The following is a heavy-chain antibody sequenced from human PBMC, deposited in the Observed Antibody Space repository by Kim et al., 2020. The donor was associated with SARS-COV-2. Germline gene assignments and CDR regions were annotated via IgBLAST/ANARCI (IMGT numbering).Heavy chain of an antibody. CDR3: ARHEAVAGSTPDY. V-gene: IGHV4-59*08. Sequence: SETLSLTCTVSGGSTSGYHWSWIRQPPGKGLEWIGYIYYTGSTNYNPSLESRITMSLDTSKKQISLKVRSLTAADTAVYYCARHEAVAGSTPDYWGQGTLVTVSS. CDR1: GGSTSGYH. J-gene: IGHJ4*02. CDR2: IYYTGST. D-gene: IGHD6-13*01.